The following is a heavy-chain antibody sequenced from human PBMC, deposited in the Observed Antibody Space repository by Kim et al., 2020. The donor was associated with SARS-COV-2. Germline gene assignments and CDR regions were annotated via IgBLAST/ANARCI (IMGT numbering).Heavy chain of an antibody. CDR2: ITGSGDTK. V-gene: IGHV3-23*01. CDR1: GLTFSSSS. CDR3: AKMQGFFDY. J-gene: IGHJ4*02. Sequence: GGSLRLSCAASGLTFSSSSMSWVRQAPGKGLEWVSAITGSGDTKYYADSVKGRFTISRDNSRNTLSLQMNSLRAEDTAVYYCAKMQGFFDYWGQGTLVTVSS.